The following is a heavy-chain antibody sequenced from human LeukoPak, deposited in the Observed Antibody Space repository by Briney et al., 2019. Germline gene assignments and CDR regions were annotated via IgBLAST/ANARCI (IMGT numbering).Heavy chain of an antibody. Sequence: GASVKVSCKASGYTFTSYYMHCVRQAPGQGLEWMGIINPSGGSTSYAQKFQGRVTMTRDTSSSTVYMELSSVRSEDTAVYYCARKGGDYDFWSAMDVWGKGTTVTVSS. CDR2: INPSGGST. J-gene: IGHJ6*04. D-gene: IGHD3-3*01. CDR3: ARKGGDYDFWSAMDV. CDR1: GYTFTSYY. V-gene: IGHV1-46*03.